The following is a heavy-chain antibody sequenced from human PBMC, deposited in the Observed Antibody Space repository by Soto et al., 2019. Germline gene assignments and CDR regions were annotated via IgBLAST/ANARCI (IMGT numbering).Heavy chain of an antibody. CDR1: GGSISSGGYY. V-gene: IGHV4-31*03. CDR2: IYYSGST. D-gene: IGHD2-15*01. CDR3: ARRYGGNFDY. J-gene: IGHJ4*02. Sequence: SETLSLTCTVSGGSISSGGYYWSWVRQHPGKGLEWIGYIYYSGSTYYNPSLKSRVTISVDTSKNQFSLKLSSVTAADTAVYYCARRYGGNFDYWGQGTLVTVSS.